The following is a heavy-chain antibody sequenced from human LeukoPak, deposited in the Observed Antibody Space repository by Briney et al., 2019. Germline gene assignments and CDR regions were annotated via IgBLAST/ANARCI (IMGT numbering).Heavy chain of an antibody. CDR2: ISGSGGST. Sequence: GGSLRLSCAASGFTFSSYAMNWVRQAPGKGLEWVSAISGSGGSTYYADSVKGRFTISRDNANNSLYLQMNSLRAEDTAVYYCTRDPIAAAGTAYYYYGMDVWGQGTTVTVSS. D-gene: IGHD6-13*01. J-gene: IGHJ6*02. CDR1: GFTFSSYA. CDR3: TRDPIAAAGTAYYYYGMDV. V-gene: IGHV3-23*01.